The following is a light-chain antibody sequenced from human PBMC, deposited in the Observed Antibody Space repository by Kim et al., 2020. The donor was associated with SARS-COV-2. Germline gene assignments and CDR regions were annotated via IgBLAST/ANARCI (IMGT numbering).Light chain of an antibody. CDR1: GLGDKY. Sequence: SYELTQPPSVSVSPGQTVSITCSGDGLGDKYVCWYQQKPGQSPVVVIYKHSKRPSGIPERFSGSNSGNTATLTISGTQALDEANYYCQAWDTSSVIFGGGTKVTVL. CDR3: QAWDTSSVI. V-gene: IGLV3-1*01. J-gene: IGLJ2*01. CDR2: KHS.